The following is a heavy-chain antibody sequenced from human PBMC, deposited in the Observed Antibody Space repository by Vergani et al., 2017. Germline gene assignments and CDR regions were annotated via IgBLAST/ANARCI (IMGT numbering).Heavy chain of an antibody. J-gene: IGHJ4*02. V-gene: IGHV3-11*05. CDR3: ARGPADSSGYYYYFDY. CDR1: GFTFSDYY. D-gene: IGHD3-22*01. Sequence: QVQLVESGGGLVKPGGSLRLSCAASGFTFSDYYMSWIRQAPGKGLEWVSYISSSSSYTKYADSVKGRFTISRDNAKNSLYLQMNSLRAEDTAVYYCARGPADSSGYYYYFDYWGQGTLVTVSS. CDR2: ISSSSSYT.